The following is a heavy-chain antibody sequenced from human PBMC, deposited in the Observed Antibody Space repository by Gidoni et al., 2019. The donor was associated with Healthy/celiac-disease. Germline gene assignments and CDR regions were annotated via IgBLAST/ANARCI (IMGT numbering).Heavy chain of an antibody. CDR2: INPNSGGT. CDR3: ARGVNSSSWPGGFDP. Sequence: QVQLVQSGAEVQKPGASVKVSCKASGYTFTGYYMHWVRQAPGQGLEWMGWINPNSGGTNYAQKFQGWVTMTRDTSISTAYMELSRLRSDDTAVYYCARGVNSSSWPGGFDPWGQGTLVTVSS. CDR1: GYTFTGYY. J-gene: IGHJ5*02. V-gene: IGHV1-2*04. D-gene: IGHD6-13*01.